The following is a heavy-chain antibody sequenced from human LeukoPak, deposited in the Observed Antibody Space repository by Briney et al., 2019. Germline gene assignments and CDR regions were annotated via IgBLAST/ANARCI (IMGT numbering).Heavy chain of an antibody. J-gene: IGHJ4*02. D-gene: IGHD1-26*01. CDR1: GFTFSSYS. Sequence: PGGSLRLSCAASGFTFSSYSMNWVRQAPGKGLEWVSSISSSSSYIYYADSVKGRFTISRDNAKNSLYLQMNSLRAEDTAVYYCARAGGSYVSGFDYWGQGTLVTVSS. V-gene: IGHV3-21*01. CDR2: ISSSSSYI. CDR3: ARAGGSYVSGFDY.